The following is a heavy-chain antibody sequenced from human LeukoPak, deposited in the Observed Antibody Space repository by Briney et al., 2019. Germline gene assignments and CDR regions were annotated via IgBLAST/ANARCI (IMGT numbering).Heavy chain of an antibody. CDR2: IKQDGSEK. Sequence: GGSLRLSCAASGFTFSSYWMIGVRQAPGKGLEWVANIKQDGSEKYYVDSVKGRFTISRDNAKNSLYLQMNSLRAEDTAVYYCARDTATVRNYYYYMDVWGKGTTVTVSS. J-gene: IGHJ6*03. CDR1: GFTFSSYW. CDR3: ARDTATVRNYYYYMDV. V-gene: IGHV3-7*01. D-gene: IGHD5-18*01.